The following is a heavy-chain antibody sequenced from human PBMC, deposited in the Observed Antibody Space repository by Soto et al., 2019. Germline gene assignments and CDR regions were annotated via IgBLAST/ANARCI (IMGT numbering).Heavy chain of an antibody. CDR1: GFTFSDYA. CDR2: ISYDGSNK. Sequence: QVQLVESGGGVVQPGRSLRLSCAASGFTFSDYAMHWVRQAPGKGLEWVAVISYDGSNKYYADSVKGRFTISRDNSKNTLYLQMNSLRAEDTAVYYCAREFPDVLRFLEWLSLDYWGQGTLVTVSS. J-gene: IGHJ4*02. CDR3: AREFPDVLRFLEWLSLDY. V-gene: IGHV3-30-3*01. D-gene: IGHD3-3*01.